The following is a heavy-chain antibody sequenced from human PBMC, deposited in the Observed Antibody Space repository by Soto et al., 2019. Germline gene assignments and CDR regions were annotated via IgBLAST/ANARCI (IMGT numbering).Heavy chain of an antibody. CDR2: ASYDGTYK. D-gene: IGHD3-16*01. CDR3: ARGGDVLDY. CDR1: GFVVGGFG. Sequence: QVELVESGGGVVRRGKSLTVSCTGSGFVVGGFGMHWVRQTPGKGLEWLGMASYDGTYKYFADSVKGRFTISRDNGMNTVYLQMDNLRLEDTALSYCARGGDVLDYWGRGTLVTVSS. V-gene: IGHV3-30*03. J-gene: IGHJ4*02.